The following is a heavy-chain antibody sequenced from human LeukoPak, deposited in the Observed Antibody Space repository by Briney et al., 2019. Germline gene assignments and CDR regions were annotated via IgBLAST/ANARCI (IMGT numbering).Heavy chain of an antibody. D-gene: IGHD2-2*01. J-gene: IGHJ3*02. CDR2: IYYSGST. CDR1: GGSISSGGYY. Sequence: PSETLSLTCTVSGGSISSGGYYWSWIRQHPGKGLEWIGYIYYSGSTYYNPSLKSRVTMSVDTSKNQFSLKLSSVTAADTAVYYCARDSSGPSYCSSTSCYTEMTAFDIWGQGTMVTVSS. V-gene: IGHV4-31*03. CDR3: ARDSSGPSYCSSTSCYTEMTAFDI.